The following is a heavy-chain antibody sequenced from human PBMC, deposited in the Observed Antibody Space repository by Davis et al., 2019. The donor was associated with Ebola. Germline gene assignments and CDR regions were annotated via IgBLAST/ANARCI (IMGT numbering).Heavy chain of an antibody. Sequence: GESLKISYAASGLIFSSFEMNWVRQAPGKGLEWVASISNSGAHKNYADSLQGRFTVARDNAKNALYLQMNSLRAEDTAVYYCARDPYGDYWLDYWGQGTLVTVSS. J-gene: IGHJ4*02. CDR2: ISNSGAHK. V-gene: IGHV3-21*01. D-gene: IGHD4-17*01. CDR1: GLIFSSFE. CDR3: ARDPYGDYWLDY.